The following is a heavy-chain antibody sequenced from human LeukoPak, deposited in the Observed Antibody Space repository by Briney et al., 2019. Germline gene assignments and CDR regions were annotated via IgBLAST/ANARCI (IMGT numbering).Heavy chain of an antibody. Sequence: ASVKVSCKASGYTFTSYYMHWVRQAPGQGLEWMGIINPSGGSRSYAQKFQGRVTMTRDTSRSTVYMELSSLRSEDTAVYYCAIGGNSYYFDYWGPGTLVTVSS. CDR1: GYTFTSYY. V-gene: IGHV1-46*01. J-gene: IGHJ4*02. CDR2: INPSGGSR. D-gene: IGHD4-23*01. CDR3: AIGGNSYYFDY.